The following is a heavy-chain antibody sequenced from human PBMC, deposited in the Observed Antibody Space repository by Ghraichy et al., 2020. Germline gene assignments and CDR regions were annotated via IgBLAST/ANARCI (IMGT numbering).Heavy chain of an antibody. D-gene: IGHD3-22*01. J-gene: IGHJ3*02. V-gene: IGHV3-48*02. Sequence: GSLRLSCVASGFTFSIYSMNWVRQAPGKGLQWVSFISSSSKTIHYADSVKGRFTISRDNAKNSLYLQMNSLRDEDTAVYYCARGYYYDSSPAFDIWGQGTMTVSS. CDR2: ISSSSKTI. CDR3: ARGYYYDSSPAFDI. CDR1: GFTFSIYS.